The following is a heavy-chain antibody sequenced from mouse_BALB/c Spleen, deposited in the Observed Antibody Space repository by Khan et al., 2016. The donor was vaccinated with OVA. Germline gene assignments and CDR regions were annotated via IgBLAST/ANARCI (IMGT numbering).Heavy chain of an antibody. J-gene: IGHJ3*01. CDR3: AREGDGGGLAY. V-gene: IGHV5-12*01. Sequence: EVELVESGGAFFRLGGSLPPSGAPSGSTSPAFSRIWVGRLPGRGLEWLASFSILGLTPYYSDSVSGRFTISRDKAKNTLYLQMSRLKSEDAAMYYCAREGDGGGLAYWGQGTLVTVSA. CDR1: GSTSPAFS. D-gene: IGHD1-1*02. CDR2: FSILGLTP.